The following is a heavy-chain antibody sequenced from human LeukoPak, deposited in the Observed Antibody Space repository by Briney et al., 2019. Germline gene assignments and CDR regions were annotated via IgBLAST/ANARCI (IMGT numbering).Heavy chain of an antibody. Sequence: GGSLRLSCAASGFTFSSVWVSWVRQAPGKGLEWVGRIKSKAAGGTTDYAVPVKGRFTISRDDSKNTLYLQMNSLKTEDTAIYYCTTGPDPTFDYWGRGTLVTVSS. CDR3: TTGPDPTFDY. V-gene: IGHV3-15*01. J-gene: IGHJ4*02. CDR1: GFTFSSVW. CDR2: IKSKAAGGTT.